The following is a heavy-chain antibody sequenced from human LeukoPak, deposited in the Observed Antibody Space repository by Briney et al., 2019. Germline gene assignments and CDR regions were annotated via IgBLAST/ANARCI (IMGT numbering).Heavy chain of an antibody. D-gene: IGHD6-6*01. CDR3: AKVADIAALSGPDY. Sequence: PGGSLRLSCAASGFTFSSYAMHWVRQAPGKGLEWVAVISYDGSNKYYADSVKGRFTISRDNSKNTLYLQMNSLRAEDTAVYYCAKVADIAALSGPDYWGQGTLVTVSS. CDR1: GFTFSSYA. J-gene: IGHJ4*02. V-gene: IGHV3-30-3*01. CDR2: ISYDGSNK.